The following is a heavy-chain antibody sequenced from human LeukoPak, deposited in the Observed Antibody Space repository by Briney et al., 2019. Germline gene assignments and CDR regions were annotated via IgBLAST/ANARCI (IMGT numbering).Heavy chain of an antibody. CDR2: INPSGGST. D-gene: IGHD2-15*01. CDR3: AREVVVTGSSPPGLAVLFMFV. Sequence: ASVKVSCKASAYIFTRYYMHWVRQAPGQGLEWMSIINPSGGSTNYAQTFQGRVTMSRDTSTSTVYMELSSLRSERTVIYYCAREVVVTGSSPPGLAVLFMFVWGQGTTVTVSS. V-gene: IGHV1-46*01. J-gene: IGHJ6*02. CDR1: AYIFTRYY.